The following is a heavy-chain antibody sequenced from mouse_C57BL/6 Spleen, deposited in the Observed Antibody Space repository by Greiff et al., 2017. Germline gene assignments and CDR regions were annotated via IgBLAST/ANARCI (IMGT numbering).Heavy chain of an antibody. CDR3: ARFHRGYYGYYAMDY. D-gene: IGHD1-1*01. Sequence: EVKLQESGGGLVQPGGSLSLSCAASGFTFTDYYMSWVRQPPGKALEWLGFIRNTANGYTPEYSASVKGRFTISRNNAQSVLYLQMDALRAEDSATYYCARFHRGYYGYYAMDYWGQGTSVTVSS. J-gene: IGHJ4*01. CDR2: IRNTANGYTP. V-gene: IGHV7-3*01. CDR1: GFTFTDYY.